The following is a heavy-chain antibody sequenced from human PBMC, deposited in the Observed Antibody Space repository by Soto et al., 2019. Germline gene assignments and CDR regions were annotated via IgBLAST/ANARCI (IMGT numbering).Heavy chain of an antibody. CDR2: IHYSGTT. CDR1: GGSMRNYF. CDR3: ARSSTRNYYYYYYGMDV. Sequence: SETLSLTCTVSGGSMRNYFWTWIRQPPGKGLEWIGYIHYSGTTSFFPSYNPSLRSRVTISEDTSKNQFSLKLLSVTTADTAMYYCARSSTRNYYYYYYGMDVWGQGTTVTVSS. J-gene: IGHJ6*02. V-gene: IGHV4-59*01.